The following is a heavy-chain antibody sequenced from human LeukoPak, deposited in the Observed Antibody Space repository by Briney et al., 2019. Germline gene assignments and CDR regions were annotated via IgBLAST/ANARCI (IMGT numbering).Heavy chain of an antibody. CDR2: IWYDGSNK. CDR1: GFTFSSYG. D-gene: IGHD2-15*01. Sequence: PGGSLRLSCAASGFTFSSYGMHWVRQAPGKGLEWVAVIWYDGSNKYYADSVKGRFTISRDISTNTLYLQMNSLRAEDTAIYYCVRGCSDTCYRFDYWGQGTLVTVSS. V-gene: IGHV3-33*01. CDR3: VRGCSDTCYRFDY. J-gene: IGHJ4*02.